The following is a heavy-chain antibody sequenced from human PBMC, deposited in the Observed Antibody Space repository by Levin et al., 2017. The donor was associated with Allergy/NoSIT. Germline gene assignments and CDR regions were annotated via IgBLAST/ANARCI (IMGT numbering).Heavy chain of an antibody. CDR1: GDTFSTSV. J-gene: IGHJ4*02. V-gene: IGHV1-69*13. Sequence: PEASVKVSCKASGDTFSTSVISWVRQAPGQGLEWMGGIIPSYGTSNYTQKFHGRVTFSADGYTKTAYMELSSLTSEDTAIYYCARSQKRYYYDTSGFPFDSWGQGTLVTVSS. CDR2: IIPSYGTS. D-gene: IGHD3-22*01. CDR3: ARSQKRYYYDTSGFPFDS.